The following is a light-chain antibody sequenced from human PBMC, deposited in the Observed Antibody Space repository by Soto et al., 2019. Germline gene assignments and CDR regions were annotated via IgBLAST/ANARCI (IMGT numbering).Light chain of an antibody. CDR1: QSVGSS. CDR2: DAS. V-gene: IGKV3-20*01. J-gene: IGKJ4*01. Sequence: EIVLTQSPATLSLSPGERATLSCRASQSVGSSLAWYQQKPGQAPRLLIYDASTRATGVPARFSGSGSGTDFTLTISRLEPEEFAVYYCQQYGSSPPLLTFGGGTKVDIK. CDR3: QQYGSSPPLLT.